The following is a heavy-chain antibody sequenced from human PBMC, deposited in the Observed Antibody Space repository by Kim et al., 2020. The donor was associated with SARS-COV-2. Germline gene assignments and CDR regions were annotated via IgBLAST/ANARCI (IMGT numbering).Heavy chain of an antibody. J-gene: IGHJ5*02. D-gene: IGHD3-10*01. CDR3: ARGLGSYDFNNHRFDP. CDR1: VFSFGGHS. CDR2: IMSRGCLI. V-gene: IGHV3-48*04. Sequence: GGSLRLSCAASVFSFGGHSMNWVRQAPGKGLEWIAYIMSRGCLIFYADAVTVRFTISRDNARTSLYLQMSSLRAEDTAVYYCARGLGSYDFNNHRFDPWG.